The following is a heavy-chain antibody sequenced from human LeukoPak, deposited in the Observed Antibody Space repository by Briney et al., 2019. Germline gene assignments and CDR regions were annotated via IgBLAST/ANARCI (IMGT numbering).Heavy chain of an antibody. CDR1: GFTFSSYG. Sequence: PGGSLRLSCAASGFTFSSYGMSWVRQAPGKGLEWVSAISGSGGSTYYADSVKGRFTISRDNSKNTLFLQMNSLRAEDTAVYYCAKRGAGMTVVVTNSPYYFDYWGQGTLVSVSS. D-gene: IGHD3-22*01. CDR2: ISGSGGST. CDR3: AKRGAGMTVVVTNSPYYFDY. J-gene: IGHJ4*02. V-gene: IGHV3-23*01.